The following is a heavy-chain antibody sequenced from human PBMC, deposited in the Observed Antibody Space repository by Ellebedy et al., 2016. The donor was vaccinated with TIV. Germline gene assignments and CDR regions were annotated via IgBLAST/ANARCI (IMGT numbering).Heavy chain of an antibody. D-gene: IGHD2-2*01. J-gene: IGHJ6*03. CDR2: IIPMFGTA. CDR3: ARVSCSGTDCPSPTYYYYMDV. V-gene: IGHV1-69*13. Sequence: ASVKVSCXAPGGTFNNHAISWVRQAPGQGLEWIGEIIPMFGTANYAQKFQDRVTITADESTSTAYMEMSSLRSDDTAMYYCARVSCSGTDCPSPTYYYYMDVWGKGTTVSVSS. CDR1: GGTFNNHA.